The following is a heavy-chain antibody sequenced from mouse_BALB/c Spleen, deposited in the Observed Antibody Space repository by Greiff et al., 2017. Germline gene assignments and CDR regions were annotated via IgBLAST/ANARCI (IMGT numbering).Heavy chain of an antibody. D-gene: IGHD4-1*01. J-gene: IGHJ1*01. CDR2: IWTGGGT. V-gene: IGHV2-9-2*01. CDR3: VRANWAYWYFDV. Sequence: VQLQESGPGLVAPSQSLSTTCTVSGFSLTSYDISWIRQPPGKGLEWLGVIWTGGGTNYNSAFMSRLSISKDNSKSQVFLKMNSLQTDDTAIYYCVRANWAYWYFDVWGAGTTVTVSS. CDR1: GFSLTSYD.